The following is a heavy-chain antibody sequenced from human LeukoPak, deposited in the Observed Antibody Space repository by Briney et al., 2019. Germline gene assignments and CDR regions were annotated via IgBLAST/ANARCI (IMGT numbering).Heavy chain of an antibody. V-gene: IGHV1-18*01. CDR2: ISVYNGNT. D-gene: IGHD5-24*01. CDR3: ARLQFGGSTSRYYYYYTDF. J-gene: IGHJ6*03. Sequence: GASVKVSRKDSGYILINYGTTWVCQAPGQGREWVGWISVYNGNTDYPQKFQGRVTMTTDTSTTTAYMELSSLRSDDTAVYYCARLQFGGSTSRYYYYYTDFWGKGTTVTVSS. CDR1: GYILINYG.